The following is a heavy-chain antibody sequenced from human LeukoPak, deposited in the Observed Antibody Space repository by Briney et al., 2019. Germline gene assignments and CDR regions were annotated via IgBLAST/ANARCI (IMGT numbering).Heavy chain of an antibody. Sequence: ASVKVSCNASGYIFTSNAMNWVRQAPGQGLEWMGWINTNTGNPTYAQGFTGRFVFSLDTSVSTAFLQISSLKAEDTAVYYCARDEVGNYDLHDAFDIWGQGTMVTVSS. J-gene: IGHJ3*02. V-gene: IGHV7-4-1*02. CDR2: INTNTGNP. D-gene: IGHD4-23*01. CDR3: ARDEVGNYDLHDAFDI. CDR1: GYIFTSNA.